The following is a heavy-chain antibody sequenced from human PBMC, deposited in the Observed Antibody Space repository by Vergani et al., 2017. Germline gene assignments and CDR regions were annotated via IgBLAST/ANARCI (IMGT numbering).Heavy chain of an antibody. Sequence: EVQLVESGGGVVRPGGSLRLSCAASGFTFSSYAMSWVRQAPGKGLEWVSAISGSGGSTYYADSVKGRFTISRDNSKNTLYLQMNSLRAEDTAVYYCAKVPVGYCSSTSCDYWGQGTLVTVSS. D-gene: IGHD2-2*01. CDR3: AKVPVGYCSSTSCDY. J-gene: IGHJ4*02. CDR1: GFTFSSYA. CDR2: ISGSGGST. V-gene: IGHV3-23*04.